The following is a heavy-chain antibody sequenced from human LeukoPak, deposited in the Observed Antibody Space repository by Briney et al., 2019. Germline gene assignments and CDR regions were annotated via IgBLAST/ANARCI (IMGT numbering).Heavy chain of an antibody. J-gene: IGHJ6*02. CDR1: GGTFSSYA. Sequence: SVKVSCKASGGTFSSYAISWVRQAPGQGLERMGGIIPIFGTANYAQKFQGRVTITADESTSTAYMELSSLRSEDTAVYYCARDHLPYYYDSSGGYYYYYGMDVWGQGTTVTVSS. CDR3: ARDHLPYYYDSSGGYYYYYGMDV. D-gene: IGHD3-22*01. CDR2: IIPIFGTA. V-gene: IGHV1-69*13.